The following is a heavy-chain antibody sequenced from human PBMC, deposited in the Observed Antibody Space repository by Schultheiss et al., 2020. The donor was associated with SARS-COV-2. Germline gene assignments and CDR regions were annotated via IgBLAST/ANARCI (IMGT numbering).Heavy chain of an antibody. CDR2: INHSGST. CDR3: ARVGGMVRGAEVRKKYYFDY. CDR1: GGSFSGYY. Sequence: GSLRLSCAVYGGSFSGYYWSWIRQPPGKGLEWIGEINHSGSTNYNPSLKSRVTISLDTSKNQFSLKLSSVTAADTAVYYCARVGGMVRGAEVRKKYYFDYWGQGTLVTVSS. V-gene: IGHV4-34*01. J-gene: IGHJ4*01. D-gene: IGHD3-10*01.